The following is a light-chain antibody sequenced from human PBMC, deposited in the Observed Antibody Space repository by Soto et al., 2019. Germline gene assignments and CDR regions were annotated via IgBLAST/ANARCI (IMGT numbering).Light chain of an antibody. J-gene: IGKJ5*01. Sequence: IVMTQSPGTLSVSPWERATLSCRASQSVSSNLVWYQQKPGQAPRLLIYGASTRATGIPARFSGSGSGTDSTLTISMLEPEDFAIYYCQQRHSWVTFGQGTRLENK. CDR1: QSVSSN. V-gene: IGKV3D-15*01. CDR3: QQRHSWVT. CDR2: GAS.